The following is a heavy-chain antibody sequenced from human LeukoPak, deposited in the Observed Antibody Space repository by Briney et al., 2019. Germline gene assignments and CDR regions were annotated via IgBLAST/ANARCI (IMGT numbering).Heavy chain of an antibody. J-gene: IGHJ4*02. CDR3: ARDPGSYYDYVWGSYRLKYFDY. Sequence: PGGSLRLSCAASGFTFSSYWMSWVRQATGKGLEWVANIKQDGSEKYYVDSVKGRFTISRDNAKNSLYLQMNSLRAEDTAVYYCARDPGSYYDYVWGSYRLKYFDYWGQGTLVTVSS. CDR1: GFTFSSYW. CDR2: IKQDGSEK. V-gene: IGHV3-7*03. D-gene: IGHD3-16*02.